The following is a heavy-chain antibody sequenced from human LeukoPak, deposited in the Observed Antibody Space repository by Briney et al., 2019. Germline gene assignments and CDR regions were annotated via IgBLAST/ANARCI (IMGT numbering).Heavy chain of an antibody. CDR3: ARVKPQLWTRGGPFDY. D-gene: IGHD5-18*01. CDR1: GGSFSGYY. J-gene: IGHJ4*02. CDR2: INHSGST. Sequence: PSETLSLTCAVYGGSFSGYYWSWIRQPPGKGLEWIGEINHSGSTNYNPSLKSRVTISVDTSKNQFSLKLSSVTAADTAVYYCARVKPQLWTRGGPFDYWGQGTLVTVSS. V-gene: IGHV4-34*01.